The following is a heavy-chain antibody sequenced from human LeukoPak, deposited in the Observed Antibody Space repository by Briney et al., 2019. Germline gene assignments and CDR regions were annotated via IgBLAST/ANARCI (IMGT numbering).Heavy chain of an antibody. Sequence: SETLSLTCTVSGGSISSYYWSWIRQPPGKGLEWIGRIYTSGSTNYNPSLKSRVTMSVDTSKNQFSLKLSSVTAADTAVYYCARVPYYYDSSGHYSGYFDYWGQGTLVTVSS. D-gene: IGHD3-22*01. CDR3: ARVPYYYDSSGHYSGYFDY. J-gene: IGHJ4*02. CDR1: GGSISSYY. CDR2: IYTSGST. V-gene: IGHV4-4*07.